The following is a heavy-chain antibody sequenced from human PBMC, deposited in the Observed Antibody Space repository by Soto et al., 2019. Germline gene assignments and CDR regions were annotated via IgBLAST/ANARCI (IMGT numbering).Heavy chain of an antibody. CDR3: AKDFRTAVVVVVAALTHPPIDY. J-gene: IGHJ4*02. V-gene: IGHV3-23*01. CDR2: ISGSGGST. CDR1: GFTFSSYA. D-gene: IGHD2-15*01. Sequence: PGGSLRLSCAASGFTFSSYAMSWVRQAPGKGLEWVSAISGSGGSTYYVDSVKGRFTISRDNSKNTLYLQMNSLRAEDTAVYYCAKDFRTAVVVVVAALTHPPIDYWGQGTLVTVSS.